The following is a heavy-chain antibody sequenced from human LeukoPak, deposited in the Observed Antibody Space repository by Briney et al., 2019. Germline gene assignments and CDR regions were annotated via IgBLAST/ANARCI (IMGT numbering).Heavy chain of an antibody. CDR1: GFSLSGYG. V-gene: IGHV3-33*08. CDR3: ARDGGLYSSGWYGVDY. D-gene: IGHD6-19*01. Sequence: PGRSLRLSCAASGFSLSGYGMHWVRQAPGKGLEWVAVIWYDGSNKYYADSVKGRFTISRDNSKNTLYLQMNSLRAEDTAVYYCARDGGLYSSGWYGVDYWGQGTLVTVSS. CDR2: IWYDGSNK. J-gene: IGHJ4*02.